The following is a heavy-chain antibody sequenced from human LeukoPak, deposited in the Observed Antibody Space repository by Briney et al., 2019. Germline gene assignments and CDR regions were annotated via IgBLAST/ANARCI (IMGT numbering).Heavy chain of an antibody. Sequence: AGSLRLSCAASGFTFSSYAMHWVRQAPGKGLEGVAVISYDGSNKYYADSVKGRFTISRDNSKNTLYLQMNSLRAEDTAVYYCARDSYSSSWYSYGGFDPWGQGTLVTVSS. J-gene: IGHJ5*02. CDR1: GFTFSSYA. CDR3: ARDSYSSSWYSYGGFDP. V-gene: IGHV3-30-3*01. D-gene: IGHD6-13*01. CDR2: ISYDGSNK.